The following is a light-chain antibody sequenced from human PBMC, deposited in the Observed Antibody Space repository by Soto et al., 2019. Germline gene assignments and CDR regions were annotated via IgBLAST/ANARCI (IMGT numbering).Light chain of an antibody. CDR1: ETVRTNY. CDR2: GES. Sequence: EIVLTQFPATLSLSPGESATLSCRASETVRTNYLGWYQQRPGQAPRLLIFGESNRATGIPDRFIGSGSGTDFTPTIRGLEPEDFAVYYCQQYGSSPLTVGGGTRVEIK. V-gene: IGKV3-20*01. CDR3: QQYGSSPLT. J-gene: IGKJ4*01.